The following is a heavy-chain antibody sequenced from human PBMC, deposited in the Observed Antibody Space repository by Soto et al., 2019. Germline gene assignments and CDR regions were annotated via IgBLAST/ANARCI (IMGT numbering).Heavy chain of an antibody. CDR1: GGSISGNC. CDR3: ARYRREAVAGYTLDN. CDR2: VYNSGST. D-gene: IGHD6-13*01. Sequence: PSETLSLTCTVAGGSISGNCWSWIRQPPGKGLEWIGYVYNSGSTNYNPSLKSRVTISEDTSKSQFSLKVNSMTAADTAVYYCARYRREAVAGYTLDNWGQGILVTVSS. V-gene: IGHV4-59*01. J-gene: IGHJ4*02.